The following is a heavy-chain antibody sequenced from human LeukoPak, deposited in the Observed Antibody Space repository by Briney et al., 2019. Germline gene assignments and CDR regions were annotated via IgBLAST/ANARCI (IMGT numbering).Heavy chain of an antibody. Sequence: GSSVKVSCTASAGTFGSYAISWVRHAPGQGLEWMGGIIPIFSTANYAQKFQGRVTITADESTSPVYMELSSLRSEDTAVYYCATSPYYDFWSGHNGAFDIWGQGTMVIVSS. CDR1: AGTFGSYA. V-gene: IGHV1-69*01. D-gene: IGHD3-3*01. CDR3: ATSPYYDFWSGHNGAFDI. J-gene: IGHJ3*02. CDR2: IIPIFSTA.